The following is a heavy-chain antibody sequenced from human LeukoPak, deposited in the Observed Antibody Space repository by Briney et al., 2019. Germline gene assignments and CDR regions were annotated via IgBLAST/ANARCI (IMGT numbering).Heavy chain of an antibody. CDR1: GGTFSTYG. D-gene: IGHD1-26*01. Sequence: SVKVSCKSSGGTFSTYGFTWVRRAPGQGFEWMGWIFPKFGTSNYAQRFQGRVTITADESTNTAYMEMRSLRSDDTAVYYCARGSSGSHTFDFWGQGSLVTVSS. V-gene: IGHV1-69*13. CDR2: IFPKFGTS. CDR3: ARGSSGSHTFDF. J-gene: IGHJ4*02.